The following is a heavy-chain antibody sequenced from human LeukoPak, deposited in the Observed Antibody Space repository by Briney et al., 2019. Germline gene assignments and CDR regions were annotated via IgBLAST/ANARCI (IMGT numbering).Heavy chain of an antibody. V-gene: IGHV4-30-2*01. D-gene: IGHD2-2*01. CDR2: IYHSGST. J-gene: IGHJ6*03. CDR1: GGSISSGGYY. CDR3: ARDVPEGYYMDV. Sequence: PSQTLSLTCTVSGGSISSGGYYWSWIRQPPGKGLEWIGYIYHSGSTYYNPSLKSRVTISVDRSKNQFSLKLSSVTAADTAVYYCARDVPEGYYMDVWGKGTAVTVSS.